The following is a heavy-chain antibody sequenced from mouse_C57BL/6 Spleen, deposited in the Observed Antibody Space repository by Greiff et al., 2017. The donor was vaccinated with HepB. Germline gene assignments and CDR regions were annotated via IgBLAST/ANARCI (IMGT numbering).Heavy chain of an antibody. J-gene: IGHJ2*01. CDR3: ARTSWSQKDYFDY. Sequence: EVKLVESGGGLVKPGGSLKLSCAASGFTFSDYGMHWVRQAPEKGLEWVAYISSGSSTIYYADTVKGRYTISRDNAKNTLFLQMTSLRSEDTAMYYCARTSWSQKDYFDYWGQGTTLTVSS. CDR2: ISSGSSTI. V-gene: IGHV5-17*01. CDR1: GFTFSDYG.